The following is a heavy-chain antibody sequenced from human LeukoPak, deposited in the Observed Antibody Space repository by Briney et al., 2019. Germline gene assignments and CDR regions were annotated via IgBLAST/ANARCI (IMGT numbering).Heavy chain of an antibody. CDR1: GYSFTDYW. Sequence: PGESLKISCKTSGYSFTDYWIGWVRQMPGKGLEWMGIIYPGDSDTRYSPSFQGQVTISADKSISTAYLQWSSLKASDTAMYYCARQQFNWNYDHSFDYWGQGTLVTVSS. D-gene: IGHD1-7*01. J-gene: IGHJ4*02. V-gene: IGHV5-51*01. CDR3: ARQQFNWNYDHSFDY. CDR2: IYPGDSDT.